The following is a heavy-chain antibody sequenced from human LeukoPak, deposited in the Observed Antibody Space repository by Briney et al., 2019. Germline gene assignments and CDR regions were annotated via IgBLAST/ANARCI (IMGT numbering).Heavy chain of an antibody. CDR1: GFTFSSYA. CDR2: MGGSGGST. CDR3: AKTYVSDFWSGLGI. Sequence: GGSLRLSCAASGFTFSSYAMSWVRQAPGKGLEWVSIMGGSGGSTYYADSVKGRFTISRDNSKNTLHLQMNSLRAEDTAVYYCAKTYVSDFWSGLGIWGQGTMVTVSS. D-gene: IGHD3-3*01. V-gene: IGHV3-23*01. J-gene: IGHJ3*02.